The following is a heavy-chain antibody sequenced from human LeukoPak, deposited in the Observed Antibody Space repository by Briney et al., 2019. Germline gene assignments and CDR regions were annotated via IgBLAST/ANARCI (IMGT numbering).Heavy chain of an antibody. V-gene: IGHV3-23*01. CDR2: VSGSGGST. J-gene: IGHJ3*02. CDR3: AKSYCGGDCYYDAFDI. CDR1: GFTFSAYA. D-gene: IGHD2-21*02. Sequence: GGSLRVSCAASGFTFSAYAMSWVRQARGRGLEWVSTVSGSGGSTYYADSVKGRFTISRDNSKNTLYLQMNSLRAEDAAVYYCAKSYCGGDCYYDAFDIWGQGTMVTVSS.